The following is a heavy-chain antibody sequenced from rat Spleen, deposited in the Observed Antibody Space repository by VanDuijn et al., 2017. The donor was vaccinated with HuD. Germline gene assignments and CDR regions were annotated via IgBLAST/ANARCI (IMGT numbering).Heavy chain of an antibody. Sequence: EVQLVESGGGLVQPGRSMKLSCVASGFTFSNCDMAWVRQAPKKGLEWVAYISYNGGSTYYRDSVKGRFTISRDNAKSTLYLQMDSLRSEDTATYYCTTRPYYSSLNWFPYWGQGTLVTVSS. CDR3: TTRPYYSSLNWFPY. CDR2: ISYNGGST. J-gene: IGHJ3*01. CDR1: GFTFSNCD. D-gene: IGHD1-2*01. V-gene: IGHV5-20*01.